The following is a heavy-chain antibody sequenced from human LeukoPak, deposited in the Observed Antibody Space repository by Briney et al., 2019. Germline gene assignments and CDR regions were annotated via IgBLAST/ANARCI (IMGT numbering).Heavy chain of an antibody. D-gene: IGHD5-18*01. V-gene: IGHV1-18*01. CDR2: ISAYNGNT. Sequence: ASVKVSCKASGYTFTSYGISWVRQAPGQGLEWMGWISAYNGNTNYAQKLQGRVTMTTDTSTSTAYMELRSLRSDDTAVYYCARAPRTAMVYVSYYWGQGTLVTVSS. CDR1: GYTFTSYG. J-gene: IGHJ4*02. CDR3: ARAPRTAMVYVSYY.